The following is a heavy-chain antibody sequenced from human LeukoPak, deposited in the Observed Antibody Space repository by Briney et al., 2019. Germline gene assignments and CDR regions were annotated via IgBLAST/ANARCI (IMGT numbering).Heavy chain of an antibody. D-gene: IGHD6-19*01. Sequence: SETLSLTCTVSSGSINGYYWSWIRQPPGKGLEWVGYISYSGSTNYDPSLKSRVTISVDTSKNQFSLKLSSVTAADTAIYYCARDGRAGSLFAYWGQGTLVTVSS. J-gene: IGHJ4*02. V-gene: IGHV4-59*01. CDR1: SGSINGYY. CDR3: ARDGRAGSLFAY. CDR2: ISYSGST.